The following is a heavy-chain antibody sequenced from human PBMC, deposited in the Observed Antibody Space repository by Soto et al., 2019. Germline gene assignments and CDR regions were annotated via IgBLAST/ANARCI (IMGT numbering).Heavy chain of an antibody. Sequence: GGSLRLSCAASGFTFSSYAMSWVRQAPGKGLEWVSRISSDGSSTSYADSVKGRFTISRDNAKNTLYLQMNSLRAEDTAVYYCARVIGTDYGHNYFDYWGQGTLVTVSS. J-gene: IGHJ4*02. D-gene: IGHD4-17*01. CDR2: ISSDGSST. V-gene: IGHV3-74*01. CDR3: ARVIGTDYGHNYFDY. CDR1: GFTFSSYA.